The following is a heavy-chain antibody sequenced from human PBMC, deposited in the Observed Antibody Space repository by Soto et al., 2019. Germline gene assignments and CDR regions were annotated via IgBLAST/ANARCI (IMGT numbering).Heavy chain of an antibody. V-gene: IGHV4-39*07. CDR1: CGSISSSVYY. CDR3: ARETRSSSWYPNWIGP. CDR2: VYYTGTT. Sequence: SETLSLTCTVSCGSISSSVYYWGWIRQPPGKGLEWIGSVYYTGTTYYIPSLKSRLTISVDTSKNQLSLKLNSVTAADTAVYYCARETRSSSWYPNWIGPWGQGTLVTVS. J-gene: IGHJ5*02. D-gene: IGHD6-13*01.